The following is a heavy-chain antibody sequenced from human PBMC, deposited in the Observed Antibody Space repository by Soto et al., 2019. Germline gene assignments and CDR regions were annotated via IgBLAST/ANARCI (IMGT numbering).Heavy chain of an antibody. CDR3: AKIGGRAAWYYFDY. Sequence: PGGSLRLSCAASGFTFSSYAMSWVRQAPGKGLEWVSGISGSGGSTYYADPVKGRFTISRDNSKNTLYLQMNSLRAEDTAVYYCAKIGGRAAWYYFDYWGQGTLVTVSS. CDR2: ISGSGGST. V-gene: IGHV3-23*01. D-gene: IGHD1-26*01. J-gene: IGHJ4*02. CDR1: GFTFSSYA.